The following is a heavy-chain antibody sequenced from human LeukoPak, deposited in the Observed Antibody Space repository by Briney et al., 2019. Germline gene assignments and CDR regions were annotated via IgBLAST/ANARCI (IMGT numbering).Heavy chain of an antibody. CDR1: GYTFTSYA. J-gene: IGHJ5*02. V-gene: IGHV1-3*03. CDR2: INTGNGNT. Sequence: GASVKVSCKASGYTFTSYAMHWVRQAPGQRLEWMGWINTGNGNTKYSQEFQGRVTITRDTSANTAYKELSSLRSEDMAVYYCARAYYYDSSRPYNWFDPWGQGTLVTVSS. D-gene: IGHD3-22*01. CDR3: ARAYYYDSSRPYNWFDP.